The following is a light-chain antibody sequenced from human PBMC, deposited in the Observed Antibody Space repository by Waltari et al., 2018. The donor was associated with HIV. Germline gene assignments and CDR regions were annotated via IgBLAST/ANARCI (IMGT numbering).Light chain of an antibody. Sequence: DIQVTQSPSTLSASAGDSVTITCRARQSLGIWLAWYQQKQGKAPKLLIYKTSTLEIGVPSRFSGSRSGTEFTLTINSLEPDDFATYYCQESLTFTFGPGTKVDL. CDR2: KTS. CDR3: QESLTFT. J-gene: IGKJ3*01. V-gene: IGKV1-5*03. CDR1: QSLGIW.